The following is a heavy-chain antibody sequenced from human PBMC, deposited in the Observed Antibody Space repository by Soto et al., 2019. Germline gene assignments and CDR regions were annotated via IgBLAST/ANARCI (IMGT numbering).Heavy chain of an antibody. CDR2: ISAYNGNT. Sequence: GASVKVSCKASGYTFTSYGISWVRQAPGQGLEWMGWISAYNGNTNYAQKLQGRVTMTTDTSMSTAYMELRSLRSDDTAVYYCARDSYSSSWYPNNWFDPWGQGTLVTVSS. CDR3: ARDSYSSSWYPNNWFDP. V-gene: IGHV1-18*01. CDR1: GYTFTSYG. J-gene: IGHJ5*02. D-gene: IGHD6-13*01.